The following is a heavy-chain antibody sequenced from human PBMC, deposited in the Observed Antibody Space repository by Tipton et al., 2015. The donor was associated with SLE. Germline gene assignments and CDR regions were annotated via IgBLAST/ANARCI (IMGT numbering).Heavy chain of an antibody. V-gene: IGHV4-59*01. CDR3: ARAQTPTLYYMDV. Sequence: GASISSYYWSWVRQPPGKGLEWIGYMYDSGSISYNPSLKSRVTISVDTSKNQFSLKLSSVTAADTAVYYCARAQTPTLYYMDVWGKGTTVTVSS. J-gene: IGHJ6*03. CDR2: MYDSGSI. CDR1: GASISSYY.